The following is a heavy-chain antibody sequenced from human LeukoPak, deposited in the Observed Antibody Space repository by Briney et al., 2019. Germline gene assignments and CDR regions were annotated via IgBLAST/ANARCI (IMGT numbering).Heavy chain of an antibody. J-gene: IGHJ5*02. CDR3: ARVATPVFDP. CDR2: IYYSGST. V-gene: IGHV4-31*03. D-gene: IGHD2-15*01. Sequence: SQTLSLTCTVSGGSISSGGYYWSWIRQHPGKGLEWIGYIYYSGSTYYNPSPKSRVTISVDTSKNQFSLKLSSVTAADTAVYYCARVATPVFDPWGQGTLVTVSS. CDR1: GGSISSGGYY.